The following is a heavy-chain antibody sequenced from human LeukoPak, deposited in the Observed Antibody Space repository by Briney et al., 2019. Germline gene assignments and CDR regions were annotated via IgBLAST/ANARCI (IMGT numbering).Heavy chain of an antibody. CDR3: SKDREQRVVY. V-gene: IGHV3-30*02. D-gene: IGHD6-13*01. Sequence: GRSLRLSCAAAAFTVSSFGMHWDRQAPGKGLGWVAFIRYDGSNKYYADSVKGRFTITRDQSKNTLYQQMNRLRAEEMAVYYCSKDREQRVVYWGQGTLVTVSS. CDR1: AFTVSSFG. CDR2: IRYDGSNK. J-gene: IGHJ4*02.